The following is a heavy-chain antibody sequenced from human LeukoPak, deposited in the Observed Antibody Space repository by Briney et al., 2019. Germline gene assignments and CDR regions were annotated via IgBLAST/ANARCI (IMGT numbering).Heavy chain of an antibody. CDR1: GFTFSSYG. D-gene: IGHD3-3*01. V-gene: IGHV3-23*01. CDR3: AKVVSYDFWSGYFP. CDR2: ISGSSGTT. J-gene: IGHJ5*02. Sequence: GGSLRLSCAAAGFTFSSYGMSWVRQAPGKGLEWVSSISGSSGTTYYADSVKGRFTISRDNSRNTFDLQMSSLRAEDTAAYYCAKVVSYDFWSGYFPWGQGTLVTVSS.